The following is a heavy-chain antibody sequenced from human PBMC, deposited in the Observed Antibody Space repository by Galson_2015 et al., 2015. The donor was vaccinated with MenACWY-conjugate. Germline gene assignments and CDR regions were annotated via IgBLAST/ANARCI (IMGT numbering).Heavy chain of an antibody. CDR2: IYYSGST. V-gene: IGHV4-31*03. J-gene: IGHJ4*02. CDR1: GGSIRSGGYY. Sequence: TLSLTCTVSGGSIRSGGYYWSWIRQHPGKGLEWIGFIYYSGSTYHNPSLKSRLTMSEDTSRNQFSMDLRSVTAADTAVYYCARKSGSGSYYEASFDYWGQGTLVTVSS. D-gene: IGHD3-10*01. CDR3: ARKSGSGSYYEASFDY.